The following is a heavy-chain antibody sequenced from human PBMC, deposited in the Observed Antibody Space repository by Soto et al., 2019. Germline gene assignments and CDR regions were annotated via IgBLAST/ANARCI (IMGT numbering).Heavy chain of an antibody. CDR3: AKGDIVVVVAAATYYYYGMDV. D-gene: IGHD2-15*01. V-gene: IGHV3-30*18. CDR2: ISYDGSNK. J-gene: IGHJ6*02. CDR1: GFTFSSYG. Sequence: GGSLRLSCAASGFTFSSYGMHWVRQAPGKGLEWVAVISYDGSNKYYADSVKGRFTISRDNSKNTLYLQMNSLRAEDTAVYYCAKGDIVVVVAAATYYYYGMDVWGQGTTVTVSS.